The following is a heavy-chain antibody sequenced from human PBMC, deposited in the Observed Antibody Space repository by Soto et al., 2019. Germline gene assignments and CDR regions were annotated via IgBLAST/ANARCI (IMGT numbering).Heavy chain of an antibody. J-gene: IGHJ4*02. CDR2: IYWDDDK. CDR1: GFSLTTSAEG. Sequence: QITLRESGPTLVKPTQTLTLTCTFSGFSLTTSAEGVGWVRQPPGKALEWLALIYWDDDKRYSPILKSRLTITKDTAKNHVVRTLTTMGPEDAATYDCAHTRDGSGNIFAYWGQGILVTVSS. V-gene: IGHV2-5*02. CDR3: AHTRDGSGNIFAY. D-gene: IGHD3-10*01.